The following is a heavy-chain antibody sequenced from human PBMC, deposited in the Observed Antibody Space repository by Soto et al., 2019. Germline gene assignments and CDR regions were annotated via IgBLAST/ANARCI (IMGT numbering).Heavy chain of an antibody. CDR3: ARDRATGCRLGSCSPYYMDV. D-gene: IGHD2-15*01. J-gene: IGHJ6*03. CDR2: INPSGGST. CDR1: GYTFTSYY. V-gene: IGHV1-46*03. Sequence: GASVKVSCKASGYTFTSYYMHWVRQAPGQGLEWMGIINPSGGSTSYAQKFQGRVTMTRDTSTSTVYMELSSLRSEDTAVYYCARDRATGCRLGSCSPYYMDVWGKGTTVTVSS.